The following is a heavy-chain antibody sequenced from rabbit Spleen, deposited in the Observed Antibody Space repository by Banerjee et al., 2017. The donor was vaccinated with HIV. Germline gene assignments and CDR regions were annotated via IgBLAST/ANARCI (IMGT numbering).Heavy chain of an antibody. CDR2: IYAGGSGST. CDR3: ARGDAGGHIYSMGL. D-gene: IGHD4-2*01. V-gene: IGHV1S45*01. Sequence: QEQLEESGGDLVKPEGSLTLTCTASGFSFSSSYWMCWVRQAPGKGLEWIACIYAGGSGSTYYATWAKGRFTISRTSSTTVTLQMTSLTAADTATYFCARGDAGGHIYSMGLWGPGTLVTVS. J-gene: IGHJ6*01. CDR1: GFSFSSSYW.